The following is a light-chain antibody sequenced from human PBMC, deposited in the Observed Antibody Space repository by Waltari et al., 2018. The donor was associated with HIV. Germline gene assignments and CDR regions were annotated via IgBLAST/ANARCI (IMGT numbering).Light chain of an antibody. Sequence: DIQMTQSPSSLSASVRDRVTITCQESQDISNYLNWYQQKPWKDPKSLIYDAYNLETGVPSRFSGSGSGTDFTFTISSLQPEDIATYYCQQYDNLPTFGGGTKVEIK. CDR1: QDISNY. V-gene: IGKV1-33*01. CDR3: QQYDNLPT. CDR2: DAY. J-gene: IGKJ4*01.